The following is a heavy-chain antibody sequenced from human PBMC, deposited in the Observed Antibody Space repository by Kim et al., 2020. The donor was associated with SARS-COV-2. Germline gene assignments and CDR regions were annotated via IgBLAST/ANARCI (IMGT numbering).Heavy chain of an antibody. V-gene: IGHV4-4*06. D-gene: IGHD6-13*01. Sequence: NYNPPLKGRVTMSIDTSKKQFSLKLSSVTAADTAVYYCARDPHQGIAAYDYWGQRTLVTVSS. J-gene: IGHJ4*02. CDR3: ARDPHQGIAAYDY.